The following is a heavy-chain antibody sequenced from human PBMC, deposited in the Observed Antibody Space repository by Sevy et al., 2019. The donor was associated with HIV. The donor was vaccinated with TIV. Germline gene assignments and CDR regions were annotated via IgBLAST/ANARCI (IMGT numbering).Heavy chain of an antibody. V-gene: IGHV3-11*01. D-gene: IGHD6-13*01. Sequence: GGSLRLSCAASGFIFSDYYMSWISQAPGKGLEWVSYTSSSSSNKFYADSVKGRFTISSESSKNSLYLEMSSLRAEDTAVYFCARLPTMAAARDDYWGLGILVTVSS. CDR2: TSSSSSNK. CDR1: GFIFSDYY. J-gene: IGHJ4*02. CDR3: ARLPTMAAARDDY.